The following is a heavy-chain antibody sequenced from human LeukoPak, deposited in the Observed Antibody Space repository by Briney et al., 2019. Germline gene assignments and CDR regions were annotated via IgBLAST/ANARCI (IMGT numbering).Heavy chain of an antibody. J-gene: IGHJ4*02. D-gene: IGHD6-19*01. Sequence: ASVKVSCKASGYTFTGYYMHWVRQAPGQGLEWMGWINPNSGGTNYAQKFQGRVTMTRDTSISTAYMELSRLRSDDTAVYYCAKTTIGYSSGRYPGWPVDYWGQGTLVTVSS. CDR2: INPNSGGT. CDR1: GYTFTGYY. V-gene: IGHV1-2*02. CDR3: AKTTIGYSSGRYPGWPVDY.